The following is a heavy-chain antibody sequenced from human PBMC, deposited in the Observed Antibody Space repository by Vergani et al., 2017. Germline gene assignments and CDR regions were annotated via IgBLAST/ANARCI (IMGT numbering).Heavy chain of an antibody. CDR2: INHSGST. D-gene: IGHD3-10*01. J-gene: IGHJ6*02. V-gene: IGHV4-34*01. CDR1: GGSFSGYY. CDR3: ASTITMVRGVIGVYYYYGMDV. Sequence: QVQLQQWGAGLLKPSETLSLTCAVYGGSFSGYYWSWIRQPPGKGLEWIGEINHSGSTNYNPSLKSRVTMSVDTSKNQFSLKLSSVTAADTAVYYCASTITMVRGVIGVYYYYGMDVWGQGTTVTVSS.